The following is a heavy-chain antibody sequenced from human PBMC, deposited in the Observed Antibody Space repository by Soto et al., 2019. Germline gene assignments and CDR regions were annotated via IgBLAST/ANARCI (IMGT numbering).Heavy chain of an antibody. D-gene: IGHD3-22*01. CDR1: GGSISSGNFY. Sequence: SETLSLTCTVSGGSISSGNFYWAWIRQPPGKGLEWIGSFYYTGSTYYTPSLKSRATIFVDTSKNQIFLKLSSVTAADTAVYYCARPIEGGSSGYHHWGQGTLVTVS. J-gene: IGHJ5*02. CDR2: FYYTGST. CDR3: ARPIEGGSSGYHH. V-gene: IGHV4-39*01.